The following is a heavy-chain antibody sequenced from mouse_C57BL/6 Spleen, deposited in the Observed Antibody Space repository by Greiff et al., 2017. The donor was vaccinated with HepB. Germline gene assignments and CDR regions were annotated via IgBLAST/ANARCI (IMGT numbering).Heavy chain of an antibody. J-gene: IGHJ2*01. CDR2: ISSGSSTI. V-gene: IGHV5-17*01. D-gene: IGHD1-1*01. CDR3: ARRYYGSSYYFDY. CDR1: GFTFSDYG. Sequence: EVKLMESGGGLVKPGGSLKLSCAASGFTFSDYGMHWVRQAPEKGLEWVAYISSGSSTIYYADTVKGRFTISRDNAKNTLFLQMTSLRSEDTAMYYCARRYYGSSYYFDYWGQGTTLTVSS.